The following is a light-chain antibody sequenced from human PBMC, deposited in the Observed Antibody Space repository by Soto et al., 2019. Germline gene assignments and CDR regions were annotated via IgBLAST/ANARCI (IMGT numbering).Light chain of an antibody. CDR3: AAWDRSLSILV. V-gene: IGLV1-51*01. J-gene: IGLJ2*01. Sequence: QSVLPQPPSVSAAPGQMVTISCSGSSSNIGSTYVSWYQHLPGTAPKLLIYDNNKRPSGISDRFSGSKSGTSATLDITGLQTGDEADYYCAAWDRSLSILVLGGGTQLTVL. CDR1: SSNIGSTY. CDR2: DNN.